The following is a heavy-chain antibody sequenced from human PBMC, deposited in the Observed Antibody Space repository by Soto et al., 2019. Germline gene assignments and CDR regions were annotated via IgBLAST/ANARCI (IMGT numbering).Heavy chain of an antibody. Sequence: GESLKISCKGSGYTFTNYWIGWVRQMPGKGLEWMGIIYPGDSDTKYNPSFQGQVTISADKSITTTYLQWSSLKASATAIYYCAASFFYYGMDVWGQGTTVTGSS. CDR3: AASFFYYGMDV. J-gene: IGHJ6*02. D-gene: IGHD3-16*02. CDR2: IYPGDSDT. V-gene: IGHV5-51*01. CDR1: GYTFTNYW.